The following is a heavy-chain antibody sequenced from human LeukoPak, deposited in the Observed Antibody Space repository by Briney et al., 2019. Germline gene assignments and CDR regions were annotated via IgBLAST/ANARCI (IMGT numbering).Heavy chain of an antibody. Sequence: PGGSLRLSCAASGFTFSSYWMSWVRQAPGKGLEWVANIKQDGSEKYYVDSVKGRFTISRDNAKNSLYLQMNSLRAEDTAVYYCATLVVPAAISPGYYYYMDVWGKGTTVNVSS. CDR3: ATLVVPAAISPGYYYYMDV. CDR1: GFTFSSYW. V-gene: IGHV3-7*01. CDR2: IKQDGSEK. J-gene: IGHJ6*03. D-gene: IGHD2-2*01.